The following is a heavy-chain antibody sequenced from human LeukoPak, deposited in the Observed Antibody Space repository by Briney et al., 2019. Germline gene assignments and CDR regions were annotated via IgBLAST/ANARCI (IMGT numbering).Heavy chain of an antibody. CDR3: ARRPKAPLRTDY. CDR2: ISYSGTT. CDR1: GGSISSNSFY. V-gene: IGHV4-39*01. J-gene: IGHJ4*02. D-gene: IGHD1-1*01. Sequence: SEILSLTCTVSGGSISSNSFYWDWIRQPPGKGLEWIGTISYSGTTDYNPFLRSRVTISVDTSKNQFSLKLSSVTAADTAVYFCARRPKAPLRTDYWGQGTPVIVSS.